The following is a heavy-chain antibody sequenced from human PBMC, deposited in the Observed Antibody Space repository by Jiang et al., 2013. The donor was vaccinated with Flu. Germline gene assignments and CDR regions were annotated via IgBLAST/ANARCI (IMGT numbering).Heavy chain of an antibody. CDR3: AKRWDQIVVVTEAFDI. Sequence: VQLLESGGGLVQPGGSRRLSCAASGFAFSSYAMSWVRQAPGKGLEWVSAISGSGGSTYYADSVKGRFTISRDNSKNTLYLQMNSLRAEDTAVYYCAKRWDQIVVVTEAFDIWGQGTMVTVSS. CDR2: ISGSGGST. J-gene: IGHJ3*02. CDR1: GFAFSSYA. D-gene: IGHD2-21*02. V-gene: IGHV3-23*01.